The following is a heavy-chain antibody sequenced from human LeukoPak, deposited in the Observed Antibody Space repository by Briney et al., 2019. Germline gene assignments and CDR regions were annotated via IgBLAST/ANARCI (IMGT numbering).Heavy chain of an antibody. Sequence: PGGSLRLSCAASGFTFSSNAMSWVRQAPGKGLEWVSTISGSGGITHHTDSVKGRFTVSRDNSKNTLYLQMNSLRAEDTAVYYCAKESAVTRTSLGWFDPWGQGTLVTVSS. CDR1: GFTFSSNA. J-gene: IGHJ5*02. CDR2: ISGSGGIT. V-gene: IGHV3-23*01. CDR3: AKESAVTRTSLGWFDP. D-gene: IGHD4-11*01.